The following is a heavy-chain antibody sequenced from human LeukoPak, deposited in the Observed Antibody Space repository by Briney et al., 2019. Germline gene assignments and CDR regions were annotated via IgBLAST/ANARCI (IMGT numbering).Heavy chain of an antibody. CDR1: GGSISSDAYY. Sequence: SQTLSLPCTVSGGSISSDAYYLSWIRQSPGRGLEWIGYIYYSGSTYYNPSLKSRVTMTVDTSKNQFSLKLSSVTAADTAVYYCARDLRYTSGWKWFDPGGQGTLVTVSS. V-gene: IGHV4-31*03. CDR3: ARDLRYTSGWKWFDP. CDR2: IYYSGST. D-gene: IGHD6-19*01. J-gene: IGHJ5*02.